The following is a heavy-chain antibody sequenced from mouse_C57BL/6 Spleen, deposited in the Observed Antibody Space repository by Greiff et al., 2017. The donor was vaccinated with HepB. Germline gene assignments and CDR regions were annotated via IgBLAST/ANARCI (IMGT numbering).Heavy chain of an antibody. CDR1: GFSLTSYG. CDR3: ASDYGSSYPFAY. D-gene: IGHD1-1*01. J-gene: IGHJ3*01. Sequence: VHLVESGPGLVAPSQSLSITCTVSGFSLTSYGVDWVRQSPGKGLEWLGVIWGVGSTNYNSALKSRLSISKDNSKSQVFLKMNSLQTDDTAMYYCASDYGSSYPFAYWGQGTLVTVSA. V-gene: IGHV2-6*01. CDR2: IWGVGST.